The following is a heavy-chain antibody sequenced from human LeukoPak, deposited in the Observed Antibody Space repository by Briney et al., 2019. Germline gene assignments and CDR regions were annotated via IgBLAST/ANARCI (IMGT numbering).Heavy chain of an antibody. CDR3: ARRMHLNQFNWFDP. V-gene: IGHV4-59*08. Sequence: PSETLSLTCTVYGGSLSRYYWAWIRQPPGKGLEWLGYIYDNGYSVYNPSVRGRVTIPIDTSRSQFSLNLTSVTAADTAVYYCARRMHLNQFNWFDPWGQGTLVTVSS. D-gene: IGHD1-14*01. CDR2: IYDNGYS. J-gene: IGHJ5*02. CDR1: GGSLSRYY.